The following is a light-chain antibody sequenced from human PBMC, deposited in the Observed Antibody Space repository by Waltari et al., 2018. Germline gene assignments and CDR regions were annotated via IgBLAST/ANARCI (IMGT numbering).Light chain of an antibody. CDR2: WAS. J-gene: IGKJ2*01. CDR1: QSVLSSSNNKNY. Sequence: DIVMTQSPDSLSVSLGERATINCKSSQSVLSSSNNKNYLGQYQQKSGQPPKLLVSWASTRASVVPDRFSGSGCGTDFTLTISSLQAEDVAVYYCQQCYNFPYTFGQGTKLEIK. CDR3: QQCYNFPYT. V-gene: IGKV4-1*01.